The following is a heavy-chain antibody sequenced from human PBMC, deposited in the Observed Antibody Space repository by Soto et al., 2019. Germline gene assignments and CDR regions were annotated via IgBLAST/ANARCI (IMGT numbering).Heavy chain of an antibody. CDR1: GDSVSSPYY. CDR3: ARSAGWYAIHA. D-gene: IGHD6-19*01. J-gene: IGHJ5*02. CDR2: VFHTGTT. Sequence: QVQLQESGPGLVKPSGTLSLTCAVSGDSVSSPYYWCWVRQPPGKGLEWFGEVFHTGTTSYNPSLRSRVTISMDKSINQFSLDLSSVTAADTAVYYCARSAGWYAIHAWGPGTLV. V-gene: IGHV4-4*02.